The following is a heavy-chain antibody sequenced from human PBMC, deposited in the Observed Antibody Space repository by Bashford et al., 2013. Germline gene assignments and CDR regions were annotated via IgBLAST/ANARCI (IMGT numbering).Heavy chain of an antibody. CDR3: ARERDYCDHNACHESFDS. Sequence: IVWVRQAPGQGLEWMGRIIPKSGITEYTQNFQGRMTISADTSTNTANMELTGLRSEDTAVYYCARERDYCDHNACHESFDSWGQGALVTVSS. CDR2: IIPKSGIT. D-gene: IGHD4-17*01. J-gene: IGHJ4*02. V-gene: IGHV1-69*04.